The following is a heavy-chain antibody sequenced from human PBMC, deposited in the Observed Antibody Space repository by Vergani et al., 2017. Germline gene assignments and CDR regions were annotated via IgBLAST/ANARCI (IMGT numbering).Heavy chain of an antibody. V-gene: IGHV4-39*01. Sequence: QLQLPESGPGLVKPSETLSLTCTVSGVSLGSNSYYWGWIRQPPGKGLEWIGTIYYTGTTYYNEDHKSRLTISVDTSKNQFSLNLTSVTAADTAVYYCTRHGRSGWACYFQHWGQGTLVTASS. J-gene: IGHJ1*01. D-gene: IGHD6-19*01. CDR2: IYYTGTT. CDR1: GVSLGSNSYY. CDR3: TRHGRSGWACYFQH.